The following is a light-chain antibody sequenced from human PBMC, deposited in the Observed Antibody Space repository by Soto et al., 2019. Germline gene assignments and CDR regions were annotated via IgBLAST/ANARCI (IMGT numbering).Light chain of an antibody. V-gene: IGLV2-8*01. CDR1: SSDVGGYNY. J-gene: IGLJ2*01. CDR3: SSFAGSNNLGV. CDR2: EVS. Sequence: QAVVTQPPSASGSPGQSVTISCTGTSSDVGGYNYVSWYQQHPGKAPKLMIYEVSKRPSGVPDRFSGSKSGNTASLTVSGLQAEDEADYYCSSFAGSNNLGVFGGGTKLTV.